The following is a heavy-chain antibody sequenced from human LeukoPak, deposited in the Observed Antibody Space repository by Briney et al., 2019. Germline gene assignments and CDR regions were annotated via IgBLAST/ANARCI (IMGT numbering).Heavy chain of an antibody. Sequence: PSETLSLTCTVSGGSISSGGYYWSWIRQPPGKGLEWIGYIYHSGSTYYNPSLKSRVTISVDRSKNQFSLKVTSVTAADTAVYYCARVQLAAAGDWFSYKWFDPWGQGTLVTVSS. V-gene: IGHV4-30-2*01. CDR1: GGSISSGGYY. J-gene: IGHJ5*02. D-gene: IGHD6-13*01. CDR2: IYHSGST. CDR3: ARVQLAAAGDWFSYKWFDP.